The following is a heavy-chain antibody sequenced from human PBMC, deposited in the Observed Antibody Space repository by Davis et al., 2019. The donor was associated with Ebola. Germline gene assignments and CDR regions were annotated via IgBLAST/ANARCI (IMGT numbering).Heavy chain of an antibody. CDR3: ARNNRNNGYYFDY. Sequence: SETLSLTCAVSGSSISSGGYSWSWIRQSPGKGLEWIGYIYHGGSTYYNPSPESRVTISVDKSNNQFSLKMNSVTAADTAMYYCARNNRNNGYYFDYWGQGTLVTVSS. V-gene: IGHV4-30-2*06. CDR2: IYHGGST. D-gene: IGHD1/OR15-1a*01. CDR1: GSSISSGGYS. J-gene: IGHJ4*02.